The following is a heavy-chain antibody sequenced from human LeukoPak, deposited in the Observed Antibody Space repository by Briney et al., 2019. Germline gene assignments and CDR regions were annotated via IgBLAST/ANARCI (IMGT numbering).Heavy chain of an antibody. CDR2: IGPDGTAT. D-gene: IGHD7-27*01. V-gene: IGHV3-74*01. CDR1: GFTFNTYW. CDR3: ARINELGDM. Sequence: GGSLRLSCAASGFTFNTYWMHWVRQAPAKGPEWVSRIGPDGTATNHADSVKGRFITSRDNAKNTVYLQINSLRAEDTAIYYCARINELGDMWGQGTVVTVSS. J-gene: IGHJ3*02.